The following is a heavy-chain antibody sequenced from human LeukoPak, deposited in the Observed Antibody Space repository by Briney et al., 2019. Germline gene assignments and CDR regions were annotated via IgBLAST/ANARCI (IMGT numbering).Heavy chain of an antibody. D-gene: IGHD4-11*01. CDR2: INPNSGGT. CDR3: ARYDYSNLDMAEYFQH. CDR1: GYTFTGYY. Sequence: PAASVKVSCKASGYTFTGYYMHWVRQAPGQGLEWMGWINPNSGGTNYAQKFQGRVTMTRDTSISTAYMELSRLRSDDTAVYYCARYDYSNLDMAEYFQHWGQGTLVTVSS. V-gene: IGHV1-2*02. J-gene: IGHJ1*01.